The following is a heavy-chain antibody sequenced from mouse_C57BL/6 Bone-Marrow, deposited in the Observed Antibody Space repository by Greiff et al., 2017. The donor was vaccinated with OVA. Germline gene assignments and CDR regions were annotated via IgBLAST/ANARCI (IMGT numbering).Heavy chain of an antibody. Sequence: EESGPGLVKPSQSLSLTCSVTGYSITSGYYWNWIRQFPGNKLEWMGYISYDGSNNYNPSLKNRISITRDTSKNQFFLKLNSVTTEDTATYYCARGGGRGFAYWGQGTLVTVSA. D-gene: IGHD3-3*01. CDR3: ARGGGRGFAY. CDR1: GYSITSGYY. J-gene: IGHJ3*01. V-gene: IGHV3-6*01. CDR2: ISYDGSN.